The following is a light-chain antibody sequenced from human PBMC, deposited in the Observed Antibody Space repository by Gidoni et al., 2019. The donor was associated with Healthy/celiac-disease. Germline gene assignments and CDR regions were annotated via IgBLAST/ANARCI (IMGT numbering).Light chain of an antibody. CDR2: AAS. J-gene: IGKJ3*01. Sequence: AIRTTQSPSPLSASTGDRATITCRASQGISSYLAWYQQKPGKAPKLLIYAASTLQSGVPSRFSGSGSGTDFTLTISCLQSEDFATYYCQQYYSYPLTFXPXTKVDIK. CDR3: QQYYSYPLT. V-gene: IGKV1-8*01. CDR1: QGISSY.